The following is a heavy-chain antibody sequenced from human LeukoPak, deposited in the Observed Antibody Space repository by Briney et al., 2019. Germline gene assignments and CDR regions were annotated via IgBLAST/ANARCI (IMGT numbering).Heavy chain of an antibody. Sequence: HPGGSLRLSRAASRFTFSSYWMSWVRQAPGKGLEWVANIKQDGSEKYYVDSVKGRFTISRDNAKNSLYLQLNSLRAEDTAVYYCARARGGYDFDYWGQGTLVTASS. D-gene: IGHD5-12*01. CDR3: ARARGGYDFDY. CDR2: IKQDGSEK. V-gene: IGHV3-7*03. J-gene: IGHJ4*02. CDR1: RFTFSSYW.